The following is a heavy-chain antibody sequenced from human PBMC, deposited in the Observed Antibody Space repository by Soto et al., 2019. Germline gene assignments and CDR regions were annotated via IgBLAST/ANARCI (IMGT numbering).Heavy chain of an antibody. V-gene: IGHV1-3*01. D-gene: IGHD3-16*02. CDR1: GYTFTNYA. J-gene: IGHJ3*02. Sequence: QVHLVQSGAEVKKPGASVKVSCKASGYTFTNYAIHWVRQAPGQRLEWMGWINAGNRNTEYSQKFQGRIIMTKDTSANTADMELSSLTSEDTAVYYCARGYDYVWGSYRSDAFDIWGQGTMVTVSS. CDR3: ARGYDYVWGSYRSDAFDI. CDR2: INAGNRNT.